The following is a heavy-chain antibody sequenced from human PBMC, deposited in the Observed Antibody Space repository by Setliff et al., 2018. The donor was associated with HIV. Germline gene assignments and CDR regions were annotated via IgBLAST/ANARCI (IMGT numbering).Heavy chain of an antibody. V-gene: IGHV3-15*01. CDR1: GFTFTSAW. Sequence: LSCVASGFTFTSAWMTWVRQPPGKGLEWVGRIKSKIDGGTTDYAAPVKGRFTISRDDSTHTLFLQMNSLETEDTAVYYCATYRGSSFDCWGQGTLVTVS. CDR2: IKSKIDGGTT. J-gene: IGHJ4*02. D-gene: IGHD6-6*01. CDR3: ATYRGSSFDC.